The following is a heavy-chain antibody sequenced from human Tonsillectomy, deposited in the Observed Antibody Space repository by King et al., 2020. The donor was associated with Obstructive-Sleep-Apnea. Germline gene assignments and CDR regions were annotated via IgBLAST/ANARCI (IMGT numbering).Heavy chain of an antibody. J-gene: IGHJ4*02. Sequence: EVQLVESGGGLVQPGGSLRLSCAASGFTFSSYAMSWVRQAPGKGLEWVSAISGSGGSTYYADSVKGRFTISRDNSKNTLYLQMNSLRAEDTAVYYCAKDGRYCSGGSCYSFDYWGQRTLVTVSS. CDR3: AKDGRYCSGGSCYSFDY. D-gene: IGHD2-15*01. CDR2: ISGSGGST. CDR1: GFTFSSYA. V-gene: IGHV3-23*04.